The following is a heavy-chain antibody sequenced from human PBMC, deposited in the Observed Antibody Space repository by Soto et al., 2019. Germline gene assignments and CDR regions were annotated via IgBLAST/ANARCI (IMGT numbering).Heavy chain of an antibody. CDR2: IYYSGST. D-gene: IGHD3-10*01. J-gene: IGHJ5*02. V-gene: IGHV4-39*01. Sequence: QLQLQESGPGLVKPSETLSLTCTVSGGSISSSSYYWGWIRQPPGKGLEWIGSIYYSGSTYYNPSLKSRVTLSVDTSKNQFSLKLSSVTAADTAVYYCARHYEFGELTHWFDPWGQGTLVTVSS. CDR1: GGSISSSSYY. CDR3: ARHYEFGELTHWFDP.